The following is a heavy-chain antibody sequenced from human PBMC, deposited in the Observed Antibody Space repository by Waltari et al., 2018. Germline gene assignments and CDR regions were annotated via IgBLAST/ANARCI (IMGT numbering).Heavy chain of an antibody. CDR2: VYYDGST. CDR1: GGSISSAYYY. D-gene: IGHD4-4*01. Sequence: HLQLQESGPGLVKPSETLSLTCTVSGGSISSAYYYWAWIRQPPGKGLAWIATVYYDGSTYTKSSLQSRVTISLDTSKNQFSLKVTSVTAADTAVYYCARGAGHYKPFDSWGQGTLVTVSS. J-gene: IGHJ4*02. CDR3: ARGAGHYKPFDS. V-gene: IGHV4-39*07.